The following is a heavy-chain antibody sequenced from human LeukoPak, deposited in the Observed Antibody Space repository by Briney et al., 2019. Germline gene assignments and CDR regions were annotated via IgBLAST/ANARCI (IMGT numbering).Heavy chain of an antibody. Sequence: SESLSLTCTVSGGSISSSTYYWAWIRQPPGKGLEWIGSIYYSGSTYYNPSLKSRVTISVDTSKNQFSLKLSSVTAADTAVYYCARETRGYCSGGSCYSKGPFDYWGQGTLVTVSS. J-gene: IGHJ4*02. V-gene: IGHV4-39*02. D-gene: IGHD2-15*01. CDR2: IYYSGST. CDR1: GGSISSSTYY. CDR3: ARETRGYCSGGSCYSKGPFDY.